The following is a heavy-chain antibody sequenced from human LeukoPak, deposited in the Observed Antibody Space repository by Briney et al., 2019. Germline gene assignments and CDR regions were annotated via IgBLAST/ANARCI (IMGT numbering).Heavy chain of an antibody. Sequence: PSETLSLTCTVSGGSITGHYWSWLRQPAGKELEWIGRIYTSGNTAYNPSLPSRVTLSVDSSRNELFLTLSSVTAADTAVYYCAKGYFSESTDRSNGFDPWGQGTLVTVSS. CDR1: GGSITGHY. CDR2: IYTSGNT. D-gene: IGHD3-9*01. CDR3: AKGYFSESTDRSNGFDP. J-gene: IGHJ5*01. V-gene: IGHV4-4*07.